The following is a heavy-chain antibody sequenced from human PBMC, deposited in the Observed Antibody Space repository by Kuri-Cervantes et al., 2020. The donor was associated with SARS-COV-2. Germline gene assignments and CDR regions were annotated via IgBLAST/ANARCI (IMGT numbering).Heavy chain of an antibody. CDR1: GYTLTELS. V-gene: IGHV1-2*02. J-gene: IGHJ6*03. CDR2: INPNSGGT. CDR3: ARDYYMDV. Sequence: ASVKVSCKVSGYTLTELSMHWVRQAPGQGLEWMGWINPNSGGTNYAQKFQGRVTMTRDTSISTAYMELSRLRSDDTAVYYCARDYYMDVWGKGTTVTVSS.